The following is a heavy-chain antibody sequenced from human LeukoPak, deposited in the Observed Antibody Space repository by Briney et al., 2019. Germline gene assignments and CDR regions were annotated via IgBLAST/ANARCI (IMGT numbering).Heavy chain of an antibody. CDR1: GYTFTSYD. CDR3: ARAVAVDTAMVGSFDY. J-gene: IGHJ4*02. V-gene: IGHV1-8*03. CDR2: MNPNSGNT. D-gene: IGHD5-18*01. Sequence: GASVKVSCKASGYTFTSYDINWVRQATGQGLERMGWMNPNSGNTGYAQKFQGRVTITRNTSISTAYMELSSLRSEDMAVYYCARAVAVDTAMVGSFDYWGQGTLVTVSS.